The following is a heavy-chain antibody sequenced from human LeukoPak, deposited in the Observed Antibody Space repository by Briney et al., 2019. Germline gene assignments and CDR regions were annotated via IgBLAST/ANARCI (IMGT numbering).Heavy chain of an antibody. V-gene: IGHV4-34*01. CDR2: INHSGST. CDR1: GGSFSGYY. J-gene: IGHJ5*02. Sequence: IPSETLSLTCAVYGGSFSGYYWSWIRQPPGKGLEWIGEINHSGSTNYNPSLKSRVTISVDTSKNQFSLKLSSVTAADTAVYYCARRVSGWYWRFDPWGQGTLVTVSS. D-gene: IGHD6-19*01. CDR3: ARRVSGWYWRFDP.